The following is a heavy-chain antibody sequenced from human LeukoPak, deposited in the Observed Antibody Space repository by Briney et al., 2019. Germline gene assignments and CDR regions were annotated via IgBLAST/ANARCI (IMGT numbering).Heavy chain of an antibody. CDR2: VYHTGST. CDR3: ARSDGYGLVGI. CDR1: GASISGNYW. J-gene: IGHJ3*02. Sequence: SETLSLTCAVSGASISGNYWWSWVRQSPGKGLEWIGEVYHTGSTDYNPSLKSRVAISLDTSKNQFSLNLGSVTAADTAVYYCARSDGYGLVGIWGQGTMVTVSS. D-gene: IGHD3-10*01. V-gene: IGHV4-4*02.